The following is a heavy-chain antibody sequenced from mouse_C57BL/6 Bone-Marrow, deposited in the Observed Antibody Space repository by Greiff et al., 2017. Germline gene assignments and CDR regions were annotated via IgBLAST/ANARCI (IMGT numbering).Heavy chain of an antibody. J-gene: IGHJ3*01. D-gene: IGHD2-12*01. Sequence: LQESGAELARPGASVKLSCKASGYTFTSYGISWVKQRTGQGLEWIGEIYPRSGNTYYNEKFKGKATLTADKSSSTAYMELRSLTSEDSAVYFCARVTRADWGQGTLVTVSA. CDR2: IYPRSGNT. V-gene: IGHV1-81*01. CDR1: GYTFTSYG. CDR3: ARVTRAD.